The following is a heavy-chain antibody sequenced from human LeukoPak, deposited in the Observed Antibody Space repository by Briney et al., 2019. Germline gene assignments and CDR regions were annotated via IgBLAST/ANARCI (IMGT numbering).Heavy chain of an antibody. CDR2: ISSSSSYI. D-gene: IGHD3-22*01. J-gene: IGHJ4*02. CDR3: AKDETYYYDSSGYGTFDY. Sequence: GGSLRLSCAASGFTFSSYSMNWVRQAPGKGLEWVSSISSSSSYIYYADSVKGRFTISRDNAKNSLYLQMNSLRAEDTAVYYCAKDETYYYDSSGYGTFDYWGQGTLVTVSS. V-gene: IGHV3-21*04. CDR1: GFTFSSYS.